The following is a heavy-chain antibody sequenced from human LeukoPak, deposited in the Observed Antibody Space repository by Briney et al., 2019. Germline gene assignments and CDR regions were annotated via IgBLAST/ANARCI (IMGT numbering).Heavy chain of an antibody. Sequence: SETLSLTCTVSGGSISSSSYYWGWIRQPPGKGLEWIGSIYYSGSTYYNPSLKSRVTISVDTSKNRFSLKLSSVTAADTAVYYCARHSSGWGTYDFWSGYSVWGQGTLVTVSS. CDR2: IYYSGST. CDR1: GGSISSSSYY. V-gene: IGHV4-39*01. D-gene: IGHD3-3*01. CDR3: ARHSSGWGTYDFWSGYSV. J-gene: IGHJ4*02.